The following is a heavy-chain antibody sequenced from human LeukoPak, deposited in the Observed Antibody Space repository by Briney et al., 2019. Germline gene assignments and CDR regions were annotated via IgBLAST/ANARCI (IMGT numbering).Heavy chain of an antibody. D-gene: IGHD2-2*01. CDR1: GYTFTNYG. Sequence: ASVKVSCKASGYTFTNYGITWVRQAPGQGLAWMGWISTYNGNTNYAQKLQGRITMTTDTSTSTAYMELRSLRSDDTAVYYCARAVDVVVPAAPLAYWGQGTLVTVSS. CDR2: ISTYNGNT. V-gene: IGHV1-18*01. CDR3: ARAVDVVVPAAPLAY. J-gene: IGHJ4*02.